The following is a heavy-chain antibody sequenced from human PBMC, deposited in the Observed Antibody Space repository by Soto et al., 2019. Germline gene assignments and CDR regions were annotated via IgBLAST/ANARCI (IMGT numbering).Heavy chain of an antibody. CDR1: GGSISSYY. CDR3: ARGDIVVVPAASGYYYYYGMDV. V-gene: IGHV4-4*07. CDR2: IYTSGST. J-gene: IGHJ6*02. D-gene: IGHD2-2*01. Sequence: LSLTCTVSGGSISSYYWSWIRQPAGKGLEWIGRIYTSGSTNYNPSLKSRVTMSVDTSKNQFSLKLSSVTAADTAVYYCARGDIVVVPAASGYYYYYGMDVWGQGTTVTVSS.